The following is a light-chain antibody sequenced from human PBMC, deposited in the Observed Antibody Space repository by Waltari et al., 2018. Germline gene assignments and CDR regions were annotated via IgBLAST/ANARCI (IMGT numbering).Light chain of an antibody. CDR1: QSISSW. J-gene: IGKJ5*01. V-gene: IGKV1-12*01. Sequence: DIQMTQSPSSVSASVGDRVTITCRASQSISSWLAWYQQKPGKVPKLLIYAASSLQSGVPSRFSGSGSGTDFTLTISSLQPEDFATYYCQQGDSFPRTFGQGTRLEIK. CDR2: AAS. CDR3: QQGDSFPRT.